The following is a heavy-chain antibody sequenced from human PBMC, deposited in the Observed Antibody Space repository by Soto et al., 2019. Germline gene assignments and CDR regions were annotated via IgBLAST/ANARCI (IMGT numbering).Heavy chain of an antibody. CDR2: LSYEGSEE. J-gene: IGHJ4*02. D-gene: IGHD6-19*01. Sequence: QVRLVESGGGVVQPGRSLRLSCAASGFNFGVFGMHWVRQAPGKGLEWLSVLSYEGSEEYYADSVRGRFTISRDNSKNTLSLQMDSLRVEDTAVYYCALTRRSSLLEVAGPGFEYWGQGTLVTVS. V-gene: IGHV3-30*03. CDR1: GFNFGVFG. CDR3: ALTRRSSLLEVAGPGFEY.